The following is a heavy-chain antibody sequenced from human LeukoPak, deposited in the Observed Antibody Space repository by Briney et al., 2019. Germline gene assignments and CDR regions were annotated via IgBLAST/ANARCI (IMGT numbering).Heavy chain of an antibody. CDR2: INHSRST. CDR1: GGTISSYY. Sequence: SETLTLSCTVSGGTISSYYRSWIRQPPGKGLEWIGYINHSRSTNYNPSLKSRVKISVDTSKKQFSLKLSSVTAADTAVYYCARDTGSGSYLFDYWGQGTLVTVSS. D-gene: IGHD1-26*01. V-gene: IGHV4-59*01. CDR3: ARDTGSGSYLFDY. J-gene: IGHJ4*02.